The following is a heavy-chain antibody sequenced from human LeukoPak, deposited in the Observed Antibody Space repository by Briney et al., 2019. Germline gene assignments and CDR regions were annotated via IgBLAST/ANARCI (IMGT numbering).Heavy chain of an antibody. CDR3: ARDNPAGDYGGFDY. CDR2: IYHSGST. D-gene: IGHD4-17*01. Sequence: SETLSLTCTVSGYSISSGYYWGWIRQPPGKGLEWIGSIYHSGSTYYNPSLKSRVTISVDTSKNQFSLKLSSVAAADTAVYYCARDNPAGDYGGFDYWGQGTLVTVSS. V-gene: IGHV4-38-2*02. CDR1: GYSISSGYY. J-gene: IGHJ4*02.